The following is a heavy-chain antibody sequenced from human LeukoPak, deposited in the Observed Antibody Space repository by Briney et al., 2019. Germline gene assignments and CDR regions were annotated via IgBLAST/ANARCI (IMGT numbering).Heavy chain of an antibody. D-gene: IGHD2-2*01. V-gene: IGHV1-18*01. CDR2: ISAYSGNT. J-gene: IGHJ5*02. Sequence: ASVKVSCKASGYTFTSYGISWVRQAPGQRLECMAWISAYSGNTNYAQNLQGRVTLTTETSTSRAYMELRSLRSDDTAVYYCARDVWPYCGRPNCYLVSDPWGQGTLVTVSS. CDR1: GYTFTSYG. CDR3: ARDVWPYCGRPNCYLVSDP.